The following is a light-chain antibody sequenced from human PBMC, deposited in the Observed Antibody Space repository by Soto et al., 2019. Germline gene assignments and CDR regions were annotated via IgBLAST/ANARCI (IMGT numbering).Light chain of an antibody. V-gene: IGKV1-39*01. CDR2: GAS. Sequence: IQMTQSPSSLSASVGDRVTITCRTSQNINNYLNWYQQKPGKAPKLLIYGASSLQTGVPSRFSGSGSGTDFTLTINNLQTDDFATYYCQHYNSFSLTFGPGTKVDIK. CDR1: QNINNY. J-gene: IGKJ1*01. CDR3: QHYNSFSLT.